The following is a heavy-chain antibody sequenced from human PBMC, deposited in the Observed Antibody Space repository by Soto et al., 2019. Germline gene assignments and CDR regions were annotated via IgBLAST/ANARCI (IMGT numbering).Heavy chain of an antibody. D-gene: IGHD2-21*02. CDR2: IRSKAYGGTT. J-gene: IGHJ6*02. CDR1: GFTFGDYA. CDR3: TRVVGSMVVTAPDYYYGMDV. V-gene: IGHV3-49*04. Sequence: GGSLRLSCTASGFTFGDYAMSWVRQAPGKGLEWVGFIRSKAYGGTTEYAASVKGRFTISRDDSKSIAYLQMNSLKTEDTAVYYCTRVVGSMVVTAPDYYYGMDVWGQGTTVTVSS.